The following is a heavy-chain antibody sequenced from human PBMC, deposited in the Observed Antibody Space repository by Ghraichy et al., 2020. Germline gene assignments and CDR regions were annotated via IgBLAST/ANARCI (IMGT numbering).Heavy chain of an antibody. CDR2: ISGGGVSS. CDR1: GFSFNNFG. J-gene: IGHJ6*03. V-gene: IGHV3-23*01. D-gene: IGHD3-16*01. Sequence: GGSLRLSCAASGFSFNNFGMSWVRQAPGKGPEWLSSISGGGVSSHYANSARGRFTISRDNSRNVLYLQMNSLRAEDTAIYYCAKGGSKDNAGYYPYYMGDWGKGTTVTVSS. CDR3: AKGGSKDNAGYYPYYMGD.